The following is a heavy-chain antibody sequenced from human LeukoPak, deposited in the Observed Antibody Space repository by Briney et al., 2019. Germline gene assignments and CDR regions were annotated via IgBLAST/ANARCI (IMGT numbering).Heavy chain of an antibody. CDR1: GFTFSSYS. Sequence: GGSLRLSCAASGFTFSSYSMNWVRQAPGKGLEWVSSISSSSSYIYYADSVKGRFTISRDNSKNTLYLQMNSLRVEDTALYYCTKPDCPSTSCYTLDDWGQGILVTVSS. D-gene: IGHD2-2*02. CDR3: TKPDCPSTSCYTLDD. CDR2: ISSSSSYI. J-gene: IGHJ4*02. V-gene: IGHV3-21*04.